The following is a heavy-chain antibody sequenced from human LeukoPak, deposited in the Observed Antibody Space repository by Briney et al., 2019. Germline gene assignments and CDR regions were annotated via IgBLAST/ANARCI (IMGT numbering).Heavy chain of an antibody. V-gene: IGHV4-59*08. CDR3: ARLIVGATKFDY. J-gene: IGHJ4*02. CDR1: GGSISSYY. D-gene: IGHD1-26*01. CDR2: IYYSGST. Sequence: SETLSLTCTVSGGSISSYYGSWIRQPPGKGLEWIGYIYYSGSTNYNPSLKSRVTISVDTSKNQFSLKLSSVTAADTAVYYCARLIVGATKFDYWGQGTLVTVSS.